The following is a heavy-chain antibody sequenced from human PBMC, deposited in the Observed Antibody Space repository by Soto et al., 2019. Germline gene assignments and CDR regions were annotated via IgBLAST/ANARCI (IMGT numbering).Heavy chain of an antibody. Sequence: QVQLQESGPGLVKPSQTLSLTCTVSGGSISSGGYYWSWIRQHPGKGLEWIGYIYYSGSTYYNPSLKSRVTISVDTSKNQFSLKLSSVTAADTAVYYCARGAAVGIVVVVAATPYYFDYWGQGTLVTVSS. D-gene: IGHD2-15*01. CDR3: ARGAAVGIVVVVAATPYYFDY. CDR2: IYYSGST. CDR1: GGSISSGGYY. J-gene: IGHJ4*02. V-gene: IGHV4-31*03.